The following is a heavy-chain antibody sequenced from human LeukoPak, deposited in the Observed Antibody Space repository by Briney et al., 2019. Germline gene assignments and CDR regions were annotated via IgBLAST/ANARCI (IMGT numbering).Heavy chain of an antibody. V-gene: IGHV3-33*01. D-gene: IGHD2-15*01. CDR1: GFTFSSFG. CDR3: ARVSRGYCSGGSCYLDAFDI. Sequence: GGSLRLSCAASGFTFSSFGMRWVRQAPGKGLEWVAVIWYDGTNKYYADSVKGRVTISRDNSKSTLYLQMNSLRAEDTAAYYCARVSRGYCSGGSCYLDAFDIWGQGTMVTVSS. CDR2: IWYDGTNK. J-gene: IGHJ3*02.